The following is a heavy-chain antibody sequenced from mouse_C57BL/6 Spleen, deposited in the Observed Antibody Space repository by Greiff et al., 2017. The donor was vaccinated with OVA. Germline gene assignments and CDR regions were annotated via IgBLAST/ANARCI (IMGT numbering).Heavy chain of an antibody. V-gene: IGHV1-26*01. D-gene: IGHD2-4*01. CDR3: ARRGIYDYDLDY. J-gene: IGHJ2*01. Sequence: EVQLQQSGPELVKPGASVKISCKASGYTFTDYYMNWVKQSHGKSLEWIGDINPNNGGTSYNQKFKGKATLTVDKSSSTAYMELRSLTSEDSAVYYCARRGIYDYDLDYWGQGTTLTVSS. CDR2: INPNNGGT. CDR1: GYTFTDYY.